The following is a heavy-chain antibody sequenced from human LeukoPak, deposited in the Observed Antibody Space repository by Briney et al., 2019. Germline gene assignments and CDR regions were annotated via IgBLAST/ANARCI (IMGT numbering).Heavy chain of an antibody. D-gene: IGHD2-2*01. CDR3: AKGVACSSTSCSAFDY. Sequence: GGSLRLSCAASGLTFSSYAMSWVRQAPGKGLEWVSAISGSGGSTYYADSVKGRFTISRDNSKNTLYLQMNSLRAEDTAVYYCAKGVACSSTSCSAFDYWGQGTLVTVSS. CDR2: ISGSGGST. CDR1: GLTFSSYA. J-gene: IGHJ4*02. V-gene: IGHV3-23*01.